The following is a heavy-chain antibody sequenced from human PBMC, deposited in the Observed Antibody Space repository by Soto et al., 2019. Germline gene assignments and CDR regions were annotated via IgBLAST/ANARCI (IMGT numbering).Heavy chain of an antibody. J-gene: IGHJ4*02. CDR2: ITGSGSDT. CDR3: AKLGSSSWSPHYYFDY. V-gene: IGHV3-23*01. D-gene: IGHD2-2*01. CDR1: GFTFNNYA. Sequence: GGSLRLSCAASGFTFNNYAMGWVHQAPGKGLEWVSAITGSGSDTYYVDSVKGRFTISRDNSKKTLYLQMNSLRAEDTALYYCAKLGSSSWSPHYYFDYWGQGTLVTVSS.